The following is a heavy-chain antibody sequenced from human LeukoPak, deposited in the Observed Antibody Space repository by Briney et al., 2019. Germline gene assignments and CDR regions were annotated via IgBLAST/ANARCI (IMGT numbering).Heavy chain of an antibody. J-gene: IGHJ4*02. Sequence: GGSLRLLCAASGLGFSTFAMSWVRQGPARGVEWFSSNRCNGESFYAGFVRGRFTLSSDIFRNTVYLQLNNLRVEDTAIYYCARASWVSSTDAVRWGQGTLVTASS. CDR3: ARASWVSSTDAVR. D-gene: IGHD3-16*01. V-gene: IGHV3-23*01. CDR1: GLGFSTFA. CDR2: NRCNGES.